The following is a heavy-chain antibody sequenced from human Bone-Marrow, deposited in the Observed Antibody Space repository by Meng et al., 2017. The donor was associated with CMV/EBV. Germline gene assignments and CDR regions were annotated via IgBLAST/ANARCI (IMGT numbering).Heavy chain of an antibody. CDR1: GFTFSSYS. Sequence: GGSLRLSCAASGFTFSSYSMNWVRQAPGKGLEWVSYISSSSSTIYYADSVKGRFTISRDNAKNSLYLQMNSLRAEDTAVYYCARLGYSSSNAFDIWGQGTMVTVSS. V-gene: IGHV3-48*04. D-gene: IGHD6-6*01. CDR2: ISSSSSTI. J-gene: IGHJ3*02. CDR3: ARLGYSSSNAFDI.